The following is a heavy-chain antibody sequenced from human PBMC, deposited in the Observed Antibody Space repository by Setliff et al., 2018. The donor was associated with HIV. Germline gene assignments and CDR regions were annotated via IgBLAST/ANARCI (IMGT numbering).Heavy chain of an antibody. Sequence: PGGSLRLSCAASGFTFSSYGMHWVRQAPGKGLEWVAVIWYDGSNKYYADSVKGRFTISRDNSKNTLDLQINSLRPEDTAVYYCVTRYCGESICPEFDYWGQGTLVTVSS. CDR3: VTRYCGESICPEFDY. CDR1: GFTFSSYG. CDR2: IWYDGSNK. D-gene: IGHD2-21*01. V-gene: IGHV3-30*02. J-gene: IGHJ4*02.